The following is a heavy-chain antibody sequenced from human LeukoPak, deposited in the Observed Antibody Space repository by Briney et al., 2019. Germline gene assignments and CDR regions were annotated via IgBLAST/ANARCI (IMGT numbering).Heavy chain of an antibody. Sequence: GGSLRLSCAASGVPFSSYSMNGVRQAPGKGLEWVSSISSSSSYIYYADSVKGRFTISRDNAKNSLYLQMNSLRAEDTAVYYCARDVGIAVADVDYWGQGTLVTVSS. J-gene: IGHJ4*02. CDR2: ISSSSSYI. CDR3: ARDVGIAVADVDY. D-gene: IGHD6-19*01. CDR1: GVPFSSYS. V-gene: IGHV3-21*01.